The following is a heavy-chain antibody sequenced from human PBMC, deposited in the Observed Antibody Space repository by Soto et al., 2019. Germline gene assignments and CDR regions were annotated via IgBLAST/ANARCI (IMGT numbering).Heavy chain of an antibody. J-gene: IGHJ4*02. Sequence: GGSLRLSCAASGFTFGSYGMSWVRQAPGKGLEWASIISGSGDAKYYADSVKGRFTISRDNSKNTMYLQMDSLRAEDTAVYYCAKDFDSDATSHGPSDYWGQGTLVTVSS. V-gene: IGHV3-23*01. CDR3: AKDFDSDATSHGPSDY. CDR1: GFTFGSYG. D-gene: IGHD2-15*01. CDR2: ISGSGDAK.